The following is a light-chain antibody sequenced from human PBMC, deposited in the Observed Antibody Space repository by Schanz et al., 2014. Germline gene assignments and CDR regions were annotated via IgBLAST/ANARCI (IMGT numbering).Light chain of an antibody. CDR1: SSDVGGYNY. CDR3: TSYAGSNQVV. Sequence: QSALTQPPSASGSPGQSVTISCTGTSSDVGGYNYVSWYQQHPGKAPKLMIYDVNNRPSGVPDRFSASKSGNTASLTVSGLQADDEADYYCTSYAGSNQVVFGGGTKLTVL. J-gene: IGLJ2*01. V-gene: IGLV2-8*01. CDR2: DVN.